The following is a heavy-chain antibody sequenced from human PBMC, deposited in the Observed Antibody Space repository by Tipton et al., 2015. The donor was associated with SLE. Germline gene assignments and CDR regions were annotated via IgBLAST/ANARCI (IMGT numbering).Heavy chain of an antibody. CDR2: IYYSGST. CDR3: ARSEEIFGVVIYYYYGMDV. J-gene: IGHJ6*02. V-gene: IGHV4-39*07. D-gene: IGHD3-3*01. CDR1: GGSISSYY. Sequence: LRLSCTVSGGSISSYYWGWIRQPPGKGLEWIGSIYYSGSTYYNPSLKSRVTISVDTSKNQFSLKLSSVTAADTAVYYCARSEEIFGVVIYYYYGMDVWGQGTTVTVSS.